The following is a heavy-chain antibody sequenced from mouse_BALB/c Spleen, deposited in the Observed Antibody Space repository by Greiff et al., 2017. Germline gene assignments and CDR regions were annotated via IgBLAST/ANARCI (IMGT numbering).Heavy chain of an antibody. D-gene: IGHD2-4*01. CDR2: ISYSGST. Sequence: EVKLVESGPSLVKPSQTLSLTCSVTGDSITSGYWNWIRKFPGNKLEYMGYISYSGSTYYNPSLKSRISITRDTSKNQYYLQLNSVTTEDTATYYCARYLNDYDLAWFAYWGQGTLVTVSA. V-gene: IGHV3-8*02. CDR3: ARYLNDYDLAWFAY. CDR1: GDSITSGY. J-gene: IGHJ3*01.